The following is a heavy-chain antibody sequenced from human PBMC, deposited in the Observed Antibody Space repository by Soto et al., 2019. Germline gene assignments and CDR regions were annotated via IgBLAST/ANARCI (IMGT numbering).Heavy chain of an antibody. J-gene: IGHJ5*02. V-gene: IGHV6-1*01. Sequence: SQTLSLTCAISGDSVSSNSAAWNWIRQSPSRGLEGLGRTYYRSKWYNDYAVSVKSRITINPDTSKNQFSLQLNSVTPEDTAVYYCARLRYFDWSLSAVFDPRGQGTLVTVSS. CDR2: TYYRSKWYN. CDR1: GDSVSSNSAA. D-gene: IGHD3-9*01. CDR3: ARLRYFDWSLSAVFDP.